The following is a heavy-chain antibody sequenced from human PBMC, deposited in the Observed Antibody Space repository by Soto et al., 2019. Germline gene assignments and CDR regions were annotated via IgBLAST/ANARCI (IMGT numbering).Heavy chain of an antibody. CDR1: GYTFTGYY. D-gene: IGHD6-19*01. J-gene: IGHJ5*02. Sequence: ASVKVSCKASGYTFTGYYMHWVRQAPGQGLEWMGWINPNSGGTNYAQKFQGWVTMTRDTSISTAYMELSRLRSDDTAVYYCAIYSSGSQGWFDPWGQGTLVTVSS. CDR2: INPNSGGT. V-gene: IGHV1-2*04. CDR3: AIYSSGSQGWFDP.